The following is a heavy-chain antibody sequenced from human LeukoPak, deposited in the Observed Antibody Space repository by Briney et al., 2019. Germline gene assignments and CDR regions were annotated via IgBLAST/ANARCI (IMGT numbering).Heavy chain of an antibody. CDR2: IYSGDST. D-gene: IGHD3-10*01. V-gene: IGHV3-53*01. J-gene: IGHJ4*02. CDR3: ARGGQSYGSGSYYSYYFDS. CDR1: GFTVSSNY. Sequence: QPGGSLRLSCAASGFTVSSNYMNWVRQAPGKGLEWVSVIYSGDSTYYADSVRGRFTISRDSSKNTLYLQMNSLRVEDTAVYYCARGGQSYGSGSYYSYYFDSWGQGTLVTVSS.